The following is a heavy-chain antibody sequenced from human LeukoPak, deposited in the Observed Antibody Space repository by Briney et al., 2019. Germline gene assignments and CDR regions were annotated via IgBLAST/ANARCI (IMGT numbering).Heavy chain of an antibody. V-gene: IGHV3-7*01. CDR3: ARDSNPRGGYDAFDF. D-gene: IGHD3-10*01. Sequence: HTGGSLRLSCAASGFTFSGYWMNWVRQAPGKGLEWVANIKGDESKKYYVDSVKGRFTISRDNAKNSLYLQMNSLRAEDTAVYYCARDSNPRGGYDAFDFWGQGTLVTVSS. CDR2: IKGDESKK. CDR1: GFTFSGYW. J-gene: IGHJ3*01.